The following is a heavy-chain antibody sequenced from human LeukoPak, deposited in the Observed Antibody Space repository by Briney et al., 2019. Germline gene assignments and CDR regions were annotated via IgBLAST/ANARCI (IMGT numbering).Heavy chain of an antibody. CDR1: GGSISTYY. CDR3: ARTTEDCNSASCYQYCFDP. V-gene: IGHV4-59*01. Sequence: PSETLSLTCTVSGGSISTYYWSWIRQPPGRGLEWIGYIYYSGYTNYNPSLKSRVTISVDTSKNQFSLKLSSVTAADTAVYCRARTTEDCNSASCYQYCFDPWGQGTLVTVSS. J-gene: IGHJ5*02. D-gene: IGHD2-2*01. CDR2: IYYSGYT.